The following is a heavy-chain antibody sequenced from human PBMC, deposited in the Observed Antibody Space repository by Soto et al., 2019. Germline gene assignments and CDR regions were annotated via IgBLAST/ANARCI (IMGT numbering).Heavy chain of an antibody. V-gene: IGHV3-11*06. J-gene: IGHJ6*02. CDR3: ARDGTIFGVVIILYGMDV. D-gene: IGHD3-3*01. CDR2: ISSSSSYI. Sequence: GGSLRLSCAASGFTFSDYYMSWIRQALGKGLEWVSSISSSSSYIYYTDSVKGRFTISRDNAKNSLYLQMNSLRAEDTAVYYCARDGTIFGVVIILYGMDVWGQGTTVTVSS. CDR1: GFTFSDYY.